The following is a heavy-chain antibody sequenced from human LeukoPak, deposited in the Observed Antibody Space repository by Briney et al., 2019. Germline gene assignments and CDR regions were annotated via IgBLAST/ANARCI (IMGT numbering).Heavy chain of an antibody. D-gene: IGHD3-9*01. V-gene: IGHV3-48*02. Sequence: GGSLRLSCAASGFTFSSYSMNWVRQAPGKGLEWVSYTSSSSSTIYYADSVKGRFTISRDNAKNSLYLQMNSLRDEDTAVYYCARGDDILTGSFYYYYGMDVWGQGTTVTVSS. J-gene: IGHJ6*02. CDR1: GFTFSSYS. CDR3: ARGDDILTGSFYYYYGMDV. CDR2: TSSSSSTI.